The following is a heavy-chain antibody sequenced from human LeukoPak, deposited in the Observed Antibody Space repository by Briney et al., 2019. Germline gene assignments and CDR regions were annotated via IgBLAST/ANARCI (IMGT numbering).Heavy chain of an antibody. CDR2: ISWNSGSI. CDR3: ARLHGYALDY. D-gene: IGHD5-12*01. Sequence: GGSLRLSCAASGFTFDDYAMHWVRQAPGKGLEWVSGISWNSGSIGYADSVKGRFTISRDNAKNSLYLQMNSLRAEDMAVYYCARLHGYALDYWGQGTLVTVSS. CDR1: GFTFDDYA. V-gene: IGHV3-9*03. J-gene: IGHJ4*02.